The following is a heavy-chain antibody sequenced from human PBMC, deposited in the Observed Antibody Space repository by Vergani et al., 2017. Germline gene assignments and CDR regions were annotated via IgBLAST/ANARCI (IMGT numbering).Heavy chain of an antibody. D-gene: IGHD2-2*02. CDR2: INHSGST. J-gene: IGHJ6*03. V-gene: IGHV4-34*01. CDR1: GVSFSGYY. CDR3: ARGRYCSSTSCYRPGDYYYYYMDV. Sequence: QVQLQQWGAGLLQPSETLSLTCAVYGVSFSGYYWSWIPQPPGKGLEWIGEINHSGSTNYNPSLKSRVTISVDTSKNQFSLKLSSVTAADTAVYYCARGRYCSSTSCYRPGDYYYYYMDVWGKGTTVTVSS.